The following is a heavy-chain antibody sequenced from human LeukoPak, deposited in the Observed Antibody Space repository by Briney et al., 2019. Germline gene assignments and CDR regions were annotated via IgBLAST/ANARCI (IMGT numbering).Heavy chain of an antibody. CDR3: TTSVQQLVNRGYYYYYYMDV. CDR1: GFTFSNAW. D-gene: IGHD6-13*01. CDR2: IKSKTDGGTT. V-gene: IGHV3-15*01. Sequence: PGGSLRLSCAASGFTFSNAWMSWVRQAPGKGLEWVGRIKSKTDGGTTDYAAPVKGRFTISRDDSKNTLYLQMNSLKTEDTAVYYCTTSVQQLVNRGYYYYYYMDVWGKGTTVTVSS. J-gene: IGHJ6*03.